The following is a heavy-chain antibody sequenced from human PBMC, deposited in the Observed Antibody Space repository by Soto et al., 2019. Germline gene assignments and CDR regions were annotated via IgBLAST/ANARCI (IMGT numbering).Heavy chain of an antibody. CDR2: ISSSGSTI. CDR3: ARDGTYYDFWSGYYSQYNWFDP. CDR1: GFTFSDYY. Sequence: AGGSLRLSCAASGFTFSDYYMSWIRQAPGKGLEWVSYISSSGSTIYYADSVKGRFTISRDNAKNSLYLQMNSLRAEDTAVYYCARDGTYYDFWSGYYSQYNWFDPWGQGTLVTVSS. J-gene: IGHJ5*02. V-gene: IGHV3-11*01. D-gene: IGHD3-3*01.